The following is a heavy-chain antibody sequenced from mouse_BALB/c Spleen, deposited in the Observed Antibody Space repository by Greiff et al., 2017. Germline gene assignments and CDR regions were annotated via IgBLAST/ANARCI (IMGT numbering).Heavy chain of an antibody. CDR2: ISSGSSTI. J-gene: IGHJ3*01. D-gene: IGHD2-14*01. Sequence: EVKLVESGGGLVQPGGSRKLSCAASGFTFSSFGMHWVRQAPEKGLEWVAYISSGSSTIYYPDTVKGRFTISRDNAKNTLYLQMSSLKSEDTAMYYCASPYYRYDWFAYWGQGTLVTVSA. V-gene: IGHV5-17*03. CDR3: ASPYYRYDWFAY. CDR1: GFTFSSFG.